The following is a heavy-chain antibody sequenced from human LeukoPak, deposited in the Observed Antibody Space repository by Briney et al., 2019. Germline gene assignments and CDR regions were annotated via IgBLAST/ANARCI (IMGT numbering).Heavy chain of an antibody. J-gene: IGHJ4*02. CDR1: GYSISSGYY. CDR3: ARHITYSYYDF. V-gene: IGHV4-38-2*02. CDR2: IYYSGST. D-gene: IGHD5-18*01. Sequence: PSETLSLTCTVSGYSISSGYYWGWIRQPPGKGPEWIGSIYYSGSTYYNPSLKSRVTISVDTSKNQFSLRLRSVTAADTTVYYCARHITYSYYDFWGQGTLVTVSS.